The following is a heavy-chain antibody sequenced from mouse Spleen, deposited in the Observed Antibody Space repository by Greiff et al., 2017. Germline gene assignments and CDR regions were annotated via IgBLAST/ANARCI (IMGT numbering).Heavy chain of an antibody. V-gene: IGHV1S56*01. CDR3: ARSRYDGSCYFDY. Sequence: QVQLKQSGPELVKPGASVKMSCKASGYTFTSYYIHWVKQRPGQGLEWIGWIYPGDGSTKYNEKFKGKTTLTADKSSSTAYMLLSSLTSEDSAIYFCARSRYDGSCYFDYWGQGTTLTVSS. D-gene: IGHD2-14*01. J-gene: IGHJ2*01. CDR2: IYPGDGST. CDR1: GYTFTSYY.